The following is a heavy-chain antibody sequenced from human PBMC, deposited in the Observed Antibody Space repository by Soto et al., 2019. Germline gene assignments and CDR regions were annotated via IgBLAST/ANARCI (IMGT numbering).Heavy chain of an antibody. D-gene: IGHD3-22*01. CDR2: IYYSGST. Sequence: QVQLQESGPGLVMPSETLSLTCAVSGGPINGYYWSWIRQPPGKGLEYIGYIYYSGSTDYHPSLKSRVTISLDKSNNQFSLRLSSVTAADTAVYYCARHEGAWFYFDYWGQGILVTVSS. V-gene: IGHV4-59*01. CDR1: GGPINGYY. CDR3: ARHEGAWFYFDY. J-gene: IGHJ4*02.